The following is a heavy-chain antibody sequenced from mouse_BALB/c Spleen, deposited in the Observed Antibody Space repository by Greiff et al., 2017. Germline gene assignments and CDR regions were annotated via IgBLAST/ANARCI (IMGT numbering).Heavy chain of an antibody. D-gene: IGHD2-4*01. CDR3: ARSTMITTLFAY. CDR1: GFTFSSYG. CDR2: ISSGGSNT. J-gene: IGHJ3*01. Sequence: EVQLVESGGDLVKPGGSLKLSCAASGFTFSSYGMSWVRQTPDKRLEWVATISSGGSNTYYPDSVKGRFTISRDNAKNTLYLQMSSLKSEDTAMYYCARSTMITTLFAYWGQGTLVTVSA. V-gene: IGHV5-6*01.